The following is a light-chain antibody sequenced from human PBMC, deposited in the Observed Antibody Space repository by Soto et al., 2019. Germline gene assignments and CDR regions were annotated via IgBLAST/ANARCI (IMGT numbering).Light chain of an antibody. J-gene: IGKJ1*01. CDR3: QHYAASPWA. CDR2: GAS. V-gene: IGKV3-20*01. Sequence: EFVLTQSPGTLSLSPGERATLSCRASQTVRNNYLAWYQQKPGQAPRLLIYGASRRATGIPDRFSGSGSGSDFTLTISRLEPEDFAVYYCQHYAASPWAFGPGTKVDIK. CDR1: QTVRNNY.